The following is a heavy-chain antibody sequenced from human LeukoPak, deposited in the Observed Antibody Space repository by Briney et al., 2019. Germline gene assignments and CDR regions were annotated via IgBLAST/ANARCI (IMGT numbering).Heavy chain of an antibody. J-gene: IGHJ4*02. CDR2: IIPIFGTA. V-gene: IGHV1-69*13. CDR1: GGAFSSYA. CDR3: ARQKTILERSLDY. Sequence: GASVKVSCKASGGAFSSYAISWVRQAPGQGLEWMGGIIPIFGTANYAQKFQGRVTITADESTSTAYMELSSLRSEDTAVYYCARQKTILERSLDYWGQGTLVTVSS. D-gene: IGHD2/OR15-2a*01.